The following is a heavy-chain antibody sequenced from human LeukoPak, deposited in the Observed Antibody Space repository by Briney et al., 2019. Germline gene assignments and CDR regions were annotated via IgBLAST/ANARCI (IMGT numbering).Heavy chain of an antibody. V-gene: IGHV3-23*01. J-gene: IGHJ4*02. CDR3: AKDWAQYGSGSYSFFDY. CDR2: ISGSGGST. D-gene: IGHD3-10*01. Sequence: GGSLRLSCAASGFTFSSYAMSWVRQAPGKGLEWVSAISGSGGSTYYADSVKGRFTISRDNSKNTLYLQMNSLRAEDTAVYYCAKDWAQYGSGSYSFFDYWGQETLVTVSS. CDR1: GFTFSSYA.